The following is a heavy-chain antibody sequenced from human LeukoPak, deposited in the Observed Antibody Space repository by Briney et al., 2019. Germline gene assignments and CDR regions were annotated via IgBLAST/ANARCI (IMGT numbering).Heavy chain of an antibody. D-gene: IGHD2-2*01. CDR3: ARGVGYCSSTSCPNWFDP. CDR2: MNPNSGNT. V-gene: IGHV1-8*03. Sequence: RASVKVSCKASGYTFTGYYMHWVRQAPGQGLEWMGWMNPNSGNTGYAQKFQGRVTITRNTSISTAYMELSSLRSEDTAVYYCARGVGYCSSTSCPNWFDPWGQGTLVTVSS. CDR1: GYTFTGYY. J-gene: IGHJ5*02.